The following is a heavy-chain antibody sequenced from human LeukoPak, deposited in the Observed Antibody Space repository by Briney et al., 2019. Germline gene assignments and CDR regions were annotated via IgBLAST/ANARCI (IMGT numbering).Heavy chain of an antibody. J-gene: IGHJ4*02. CDR2: ISSSSYI. CDR3: AKAPSGGGVAAARSYSDY. V-gene: IGHV3-21*04. Sequence: GGSLRLSCAASGFTFSSYSKNWVRQAPGKGLEWVSSISSSSYIYYTDSVKGRFTISIDNAKNPLYLQMTSLRAEDTAVYYCAKAPSGGGVAAARSYSDYWGQGTLVTVSS. CDR1: GFTFSSYS. D-gene: IGHD2-15*01.